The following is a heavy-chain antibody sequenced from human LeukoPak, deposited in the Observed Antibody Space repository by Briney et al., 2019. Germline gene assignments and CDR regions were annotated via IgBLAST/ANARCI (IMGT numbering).Heavy chain of an antibody. J-gene: IGHJ4*02. CDR2: IYPGDSDT. D-gene: IGHD3-9*01. Sequence: GESVKISCKGSGYSFTSYWIGWVRQMSGKGLEWMGIIYPGDSDTRYSPSFQGQVTISADKSISTAYLQWSSLKASDTAMYYCARLHYYDILTGYYFDYWGQGTLVTVSS. CDR1: GYSFTSYW. CDR3: ARLHYYDILTGYYFDY. V-gene: IGHV5-51*01.